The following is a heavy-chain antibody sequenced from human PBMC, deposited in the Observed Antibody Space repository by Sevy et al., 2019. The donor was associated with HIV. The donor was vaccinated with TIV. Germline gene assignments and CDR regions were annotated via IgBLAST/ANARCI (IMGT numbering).Heavy chain of an antibody. V-gene: IGHV1-18*01. CDR1: GYTFTSYG. Sequence: ASVKVSCKTSGYTFTSYGITWVRQAPGQGLEWMGWISAYDGNTDYAQNFRGRVTMTTDTSTNTAYMELRSLRSDDTAVYYCIRGADWFDPWGQRTLVTVSS. CDR3: IRGADWFDP. CDR2: ISAYDGNT. J-gene: IGHJ5*02.